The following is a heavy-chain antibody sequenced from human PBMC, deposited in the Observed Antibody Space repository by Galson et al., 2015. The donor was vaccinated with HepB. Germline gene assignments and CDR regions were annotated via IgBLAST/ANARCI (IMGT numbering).Heavy chain of an antibody. Sequence: SLRLSCAASGFTFSNYAMHWVRQAPGKGLEWVAVISDGGSKKNYADSVKGRFTISRDNSKNTLYLQMNSLRAAYTGVYYCARSNFWSGYRITYYYYYGLGVWGQGTTVTVSS. CDR3: ARSNFWSGYRITYYYYYGLGV. D-gene: IGHD3-3*01. V-gene: IGHV3-30*04. CDR2: ISDGGSKK. J-gene: IGHJ6*02. CDR1: GFTFSNYA.